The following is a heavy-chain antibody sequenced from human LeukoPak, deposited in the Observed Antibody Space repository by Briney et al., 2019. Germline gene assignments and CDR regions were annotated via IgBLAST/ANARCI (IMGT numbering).Heavy chain of an antibody. Sequence: PSETLSLTCTVSGGSINSYYWSWIRQPPGKGLEWIGYIYYSGSTNYNPSLKSRVTILVDTSRNQFSLKLTSVTAADTAMYYCARHGYNNASAFDLWGQGTMVTVSS. CDR1: GGSINSYY. D-gene: IGHD5-18*01. V-gene: IGHV4-59*01. CDR3: ARHGYNNASAFDL. CDR2: IYYSGST. J-gene: IGHJ3*01.